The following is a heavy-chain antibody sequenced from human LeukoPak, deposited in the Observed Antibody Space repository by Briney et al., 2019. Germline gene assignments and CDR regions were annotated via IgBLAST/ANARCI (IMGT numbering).Heavy chain of an antibody. J-gene: IGHJ4*02. CDR2: IYYSGST. D-gene: IGHD3-22*01. Sequence: SETLSLTCTVSGGSISSYYWSWIRQPPGKGLEWIGYIYYSGSTNYNPSLKSRVTISVDTSKNQFSLKLSSVTAADTAVYYCARATTYYYDSSGYPTLDYWGQGTLVTVSS. CDR1: GGSISSYY. V-gene: IGHV4-59*01. CDR3: ARATTYYYDSSGYPTLDY.